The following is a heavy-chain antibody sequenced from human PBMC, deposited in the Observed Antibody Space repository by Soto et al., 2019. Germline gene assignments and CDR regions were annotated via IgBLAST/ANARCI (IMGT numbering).Heavy chain of an antibody. CDR3: ARGMGRYFDL. CDR2: ISASEST. D-gene: IGHD2-8*01. CDR1: GDSISNFY. Sequence: QVQLQESGPGLVKPSETLSLTCNVSGDSISNFYWSWIRQPTGKGLESLGRISASESTNYNPSLQSRVAMSLDTSKNQFSLRLPSLSAADTAVYFCARGMGRYFDLWGRGALVTVFS. J-gene: IGHJ2*01. V-gene: IGHV4-4*07.